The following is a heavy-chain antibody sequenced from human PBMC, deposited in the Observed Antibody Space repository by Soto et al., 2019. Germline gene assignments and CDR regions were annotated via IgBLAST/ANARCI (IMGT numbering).Heavy chain of an antibody. J-gene: IGHJ4*02. CDR1: GFTFSSYG. CDR3: AKGGDIVVVVDALDY. Sequence: QVQLVESGGGVVQPGRSLRLSCAASGFTFSSYGMHWVRQAPGKGLEWVAVISYDGSNKYYADSVKGRFTISRDNSKNALYLQMNSLRAEDTAVYYCAKGGDIVVVVDALDYWGQGTLVTVSS. V-gene: IGHV3-30*18. CDR2: ISYDGSNK. D-gene: IGHD2-15*01.